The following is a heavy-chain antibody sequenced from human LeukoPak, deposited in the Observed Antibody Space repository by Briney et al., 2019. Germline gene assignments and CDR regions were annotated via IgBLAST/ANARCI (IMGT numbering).Heavy chain of an antibody. J-gene: IGHJ6*04. Sequence: GRSLRLSCAASGFTFSSFGMHWVRQAPGKGLEWVANIKQDGSEKYYVDSVKGRFTISRDNAKNSLYLQMNSLRAEDTAVYYCASTCSSTSCYGFHYGMDVWGKGTTVTVSS. CDR1: GFTFSSFG. V-gene: IGHV3-7*03. CDR3: ASTCSSTSCYGFHYGMDV. CDR2: IKQDGSEK. D-gene: IGHD2-2*01.